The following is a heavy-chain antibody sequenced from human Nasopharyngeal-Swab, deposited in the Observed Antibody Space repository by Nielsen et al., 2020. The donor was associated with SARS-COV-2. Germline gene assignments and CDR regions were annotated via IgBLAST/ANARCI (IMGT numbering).Heavy chain of an antibody. CDR1: GYTFTGYY. Sequence: VKVSCKASGYTFTGYYMHWVRQAPGQGLEWMGWINPNSGGTNYAQKFQGRVTMTRDTSISTAYMELSSLRSEDAAVYYCARGDSYGASWYFDLWGRGTLVTVSS. CDR3: ARGDSYGASWYFDL. D-gene: IGHD5-18*01. CDR2: INPNSGGT. V-gene: IGHV1-2*02. J-gene: IGHJ2*01.